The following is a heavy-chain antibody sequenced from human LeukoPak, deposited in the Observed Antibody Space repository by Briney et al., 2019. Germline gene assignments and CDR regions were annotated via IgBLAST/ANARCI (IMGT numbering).Heavy chain of an antibody. J-gene: IGHJ4*02. D-gene: IGHD3-16*01. CDR3: ARLGGSPPYFDY. V-gene: IGHV3-73*01. CDR2: IRRKGNDYAT. CDR1: GFSFSGSA. Sequence: PGGSLRLSCAASGFSFSGSAIHWVRQASGKGLEWVGHIRRKGNDYATAYTASVKVRFTISRDDSKNTAFLQMDSLKTEDTAVYFCARLGGSPPYFDYWGQGTLVTVSS.